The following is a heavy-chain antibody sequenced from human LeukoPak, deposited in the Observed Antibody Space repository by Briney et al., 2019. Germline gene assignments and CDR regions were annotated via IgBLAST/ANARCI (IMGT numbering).Heavy chain of an antibody. D-gene: IGHD3-10*01. CDR2: IGISSGPL. CDR1: GFTFNNYA. V-gene: IGHV3-48*04. Sequence: GGSLRLSCAASGFTFNNYAMNWVRQTPGGRLEWVSFIGISSGPLLYADSVKGRFTVSRDNAKASVYLQMNRLRAEDTAVYYCARAKGYTSSYSFDYWGQGILVTVSS. J-gene: IGHJ4*02. CDR3: ARAKGYTSSYSFDY.